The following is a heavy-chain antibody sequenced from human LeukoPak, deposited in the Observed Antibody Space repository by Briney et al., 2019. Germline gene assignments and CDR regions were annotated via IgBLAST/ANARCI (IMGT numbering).Heavy chain of an antibody. Sequence: SETLSLTCAVYGGSFSGYYWSWIRQPPGKGLEWIGYIYYSGSTNYNPSLKSRVTISVDTSKNQFSLKLSSVTAADTAVYYCARGYSSSWGDYWGQGTLVTVSS. D-gene: IGHD6-13*01. J-gene: IGHJ4*02. CDR1: GGSFSGYY. CDR2: IYYSGST. V-gene: IGHV4-59*01. CDR3: ARGYSSSWGDY.